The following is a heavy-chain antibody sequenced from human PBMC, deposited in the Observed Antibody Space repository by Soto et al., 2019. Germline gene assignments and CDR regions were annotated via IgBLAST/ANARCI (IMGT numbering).Heavy chain of an antibody. D-gene: IGHD6-19*01. CDR1: GFTFSSYS. CDR2: ITSSGSDV. Sequence: EVQLVESGGGLVKPGGSLRLSCAVSGFTFSSYSMNWVRQAPGKGLEWVSSITSSGSDVYYADSVKGRFTTSRDNAKNSLYLQMNSLSDEDTAVYYCARERSGWDVDYWGQGALVTVSS. CDR3: ARERSGWDVDY. V-gene: IGHV3-21*01. J-gene: IGHJ4*02.